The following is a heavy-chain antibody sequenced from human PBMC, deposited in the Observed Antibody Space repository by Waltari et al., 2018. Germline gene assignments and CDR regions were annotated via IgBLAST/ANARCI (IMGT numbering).Heavy chain of an antibody. CDR3: ARDLGAGTSQVWYYYYYMDV. D-gene: IGHD3-10*01. J-gene: IGHJ6*03. V-gene: IGHV4-39*07. Sequence: QMQLQESGPGLVKPSETLSLTCTVSGGSISSSSYYWGWIRQPPGKGLEWIGSIYYSGINYYTRSRKSRVTMSVDTSKNQFSLKLSSVTAADTAVYYCARDLGAGTSQVWYYYYYMDVWGKGTTVTVSS. CDR2: IYYSGIN. CDR1: GGSISSSSYY.